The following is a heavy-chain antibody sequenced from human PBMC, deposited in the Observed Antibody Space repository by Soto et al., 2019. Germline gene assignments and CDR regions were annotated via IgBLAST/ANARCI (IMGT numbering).Heavy chain of an antibody. CDR1: GFTFSSYA. CDR2: ISGSGGST. J-gene: IGHJ5*02. D-gene: IGHD3-22*01. Sequence: VGSLRLSCAASGFTFSSYAMSWVRQAPGKGLEWVSAISGSGGSTYYADSVKGRFTISRDNSKNTLYLQMNSLRAEDTAVYYCASYSSGYSPPPHWFDPWGQGTLVTVSS. CDR3: ASYSSGYSPPPHWFDP. V-gene: IGHV3-23*01.